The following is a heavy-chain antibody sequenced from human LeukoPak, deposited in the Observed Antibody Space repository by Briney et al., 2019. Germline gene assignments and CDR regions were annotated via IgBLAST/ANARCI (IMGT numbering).Heavy chain of an antibody. CDR1: GFTFRSHA. CDR2: IYENGCTT. V-gene: IGHV3-23*01. Sequence: GGSLRLSCVGSGFTFRSHAMSWVRQAPEKGLEFVSGIYENGCTTYYADSVKGRFSISRDNSKNTLYLQMDGLRGEDTAVYYCAKDFRIGYSAHFVYWGQGALVTVSS. J-gene: IGHJ4*02. D-gene: IGHD2-21*01. CDR3: AKDFRIGYSAHFVY.